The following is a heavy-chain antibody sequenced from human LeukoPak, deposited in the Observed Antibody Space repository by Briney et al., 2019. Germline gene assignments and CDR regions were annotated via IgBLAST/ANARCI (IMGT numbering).Heavy chain of an antibody. CDR3: ARGYGVLLWFGECAWFDP. V-gene: IGHV6-1*01. D-gene: IGHD3-10*01. J-gene: IGHJ5*02. CDR1: GDSVSNNNAA. Sequence: PSQTLSLTCAISGDSVSNNNAAWSWIRQSPSRGLEWLGRTYYRSKWLNDYAVSVKSRIIISPDTSKNQFSLKLSSVTAADTAVYYCARGYGVLLWFGECAWFDPWGQGTLVTVSS. CDR2: TYYRSKWLN.